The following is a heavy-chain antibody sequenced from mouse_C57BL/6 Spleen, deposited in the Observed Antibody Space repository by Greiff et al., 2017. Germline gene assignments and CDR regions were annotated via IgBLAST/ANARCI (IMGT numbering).Heavy chain of an antibody. D-gene: IGHD1-1*01. V-gene: IGHV2-9-1*01. J-gene: IGHJ1*03. CDR3: ARKKGDYYGSSPHWYFDV. CDR1: GFSLTSYA. CDR2: IWTGGGT. Sequence: QVQLKESGPGLVAPSQSLSITCTVSGFSLTSYAISWVRQPPGKGLEWLGVIWTGGGTNYNSALKSRLSISNDNSKSQVFLKRNSLQTDDTARYYCARKKGDYYGSSPHWYFDVWGTGTTVTVSS.